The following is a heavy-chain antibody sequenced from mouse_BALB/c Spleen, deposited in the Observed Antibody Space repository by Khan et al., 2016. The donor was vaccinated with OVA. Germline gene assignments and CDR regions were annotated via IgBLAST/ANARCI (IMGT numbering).Heavy chain of an antibody. CDR1: GYTFTAYD. J-gene: IGHJ4*01. CDR2: IYPGDGST. CDR3: ARDGLRGVAMDY. V-gene: IGHV1S56*01. Sequence: QVQLKQSGPELVKPGALVKISCRASGYTFTAYDINWMKQRPGQGLEWIGWIYPGDGSTKYHENFRGKATLTADKSSHTAYMQLSSLTSEKSAVYFCARDGLRGVAMDYWGQGTSVSVSS. D-gene: IGHD2-4*01.